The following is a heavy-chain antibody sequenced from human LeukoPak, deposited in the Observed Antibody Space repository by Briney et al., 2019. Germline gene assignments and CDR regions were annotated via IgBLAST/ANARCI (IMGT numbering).Heavy chain of an antibody. CDR1: GGTFSTYT. J-gene: IGHJ3*02. V-gene: IGHV1-69*13. CDR2: IIPIFGTI. D-gene: IGHD3-22*01. CDR3: AFPDGDYYDRRGAFRI. Sequence: ASVKVSCKASGGTFSTYTFSWVRRAPGQGLEWMGGIIPIFGTINYAQKFRGRVTITADESASTAYMELSNLRSGDTAMYYCAFPDGDYYDRRGAFRIWGQGTLVTVSS.